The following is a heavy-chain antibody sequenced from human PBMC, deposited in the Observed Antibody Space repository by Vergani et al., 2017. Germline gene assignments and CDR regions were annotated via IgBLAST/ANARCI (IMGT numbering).Heavy chain of an antibody. D-gene: IGHD4-23*01. CDR1: GGTFSSYT. V-gene: IGHV1-69*02. CDR3: ARGHYGGNPFDY. J-gene: IGHJ4*02. CDR2: IIPILGIA. Sequence: QVQLVQSGAEVKKPGSSVKVSCKASGGTFSSYTISWVRQAPGQGLEWMGRIIPILGIANYAQKFQGRVTITADKSTSTAYMELSSLRSEDTAVYYCARGHYGGNPFDYWGQGTLVTVSS.